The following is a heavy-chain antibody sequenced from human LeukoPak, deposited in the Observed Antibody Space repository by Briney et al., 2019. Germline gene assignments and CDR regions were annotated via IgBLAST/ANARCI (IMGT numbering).Heavy chain of an antibody. CDR3: ARVYGYGDYPSARNYFDY. Sequence: SGGFLRLSCAASGFTFSDYYMSWIRQAPGKGLEWVSYISSSGSTIYYADSVKGRFTISRDNSKNTLYLQMNSLRAEDTAVYYCARVYGYGDYPSARNYFDYWGQGTLVTVSS. CDR2: ISSSGSTI. V-gene: IGHV3-11*04. CDR1: GFTFSDYY. J-gene: IGHJ4*02. D-gene: IGHD4-17*01.